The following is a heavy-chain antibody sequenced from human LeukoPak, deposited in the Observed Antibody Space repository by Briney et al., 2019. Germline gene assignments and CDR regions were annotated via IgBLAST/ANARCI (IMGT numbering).Heavy chain of an antibody. V-gene: IGHV4-59*01. Sequence: SETLSLTCTVSGGSISSYYWSWIRQPPGMGLEWIGYIYYSGSTNYNPSLKSRVTISVDTSKNQFSLKLSSVTAADTAVYYCAIRHSGGWYFDYWGQGTLVTVSS. CDR3: AIRHSGGWYFDY. D-gene: IGHD6-19*01. CDR1: GGSISSYY. CDR2: IYYSGST. J-gene: IGHJ4*02.